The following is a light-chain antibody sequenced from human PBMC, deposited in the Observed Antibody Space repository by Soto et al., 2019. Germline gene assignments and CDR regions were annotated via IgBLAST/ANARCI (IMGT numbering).Light chain of an antibody. CDR2: DAS. CDR3: QQYNSYSSWT. V-gene: IGKV1-5*01. Sequence: IQMTQSPSTLSASVGDRVTITCRASESIRTWLAWYQHKPGKAPKFLIYDASTLESGVPSRFSGSGSGTEFTLTITSLQPDDLATDYCQQYNSYSSWTFGQGTKVDIK. CDR1: ESIRTW. J-gene: IGKJ1*01.